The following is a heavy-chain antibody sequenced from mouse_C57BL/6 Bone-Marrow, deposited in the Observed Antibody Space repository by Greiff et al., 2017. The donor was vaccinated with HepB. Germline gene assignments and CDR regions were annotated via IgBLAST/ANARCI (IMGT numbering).Heavy chain of an antibody. J-gene: IGHJ3*01. CDR1: GFSFNTYA. Sequence: DVMLVESGGGLVQPKGSLKLSCAASGFSFNTYAMNWVRQAPGKGLEWVARIRSKSNNYATYYADSVKDRFTISRDDSESMLDLQMNNLKTEDTAMYYCVRHRVYDYDGPLFAYWGQGTLVTVSA. CDR3: VRHRVYDYDGPLFAY. CDR2: IRSKSNNYAT. V-gene: IGHV10-1*01. D-gene: IGHD2-4*01.